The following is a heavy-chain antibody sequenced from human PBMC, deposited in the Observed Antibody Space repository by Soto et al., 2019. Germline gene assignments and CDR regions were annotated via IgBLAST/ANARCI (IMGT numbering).Heavy chain of an antibody. J-gene: IGHJ4*02. V-gene: IGHV1-69*12. CDR1: GGTFSSYA. Sequence: QVQLVQSGAGVRQPASSVKVSCKTSGGTFSSYAISWARQAPGQGLEWMGGIVPIVDTSTYAQKFQGRVTITADESTSTAYMELSSLRSDDTAIYYCVRVVAIPGYPDNWGQGTLVTVSS. D-gene: IGHD5-12*01. CDR2: IVPIVDTS. CDR3: VRVVAIPGYPDN.